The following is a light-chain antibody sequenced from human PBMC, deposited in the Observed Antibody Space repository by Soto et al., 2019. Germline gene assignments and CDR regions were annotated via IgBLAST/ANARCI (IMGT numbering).Light chain of an antibody. Sequence: EIVLTQSPGTLSSSPGERATLSCRASQSVSNSYLAWYQQKPGQAPRLLIYDASSRATGIPDRFSGSGSGADFTLTISRLEPEDVAVYYCQQYGSSPYTFGLGTKLQIK. CDR1: QSVSNSY. V-gene: IGKV3-20*01. J-gene: IGKJ2*01. CDR3: QQYGSSPYT. CDR2: DAS.